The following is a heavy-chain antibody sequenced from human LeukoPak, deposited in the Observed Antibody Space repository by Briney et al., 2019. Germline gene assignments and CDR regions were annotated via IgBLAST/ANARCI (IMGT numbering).Heavy chain of an antibody. D-gene: IGHD6-13*01. CDR3: ARDHGYSSSWYYY. Sequence: ASVKVSCKASGYTLTGYYMHWVRQAPGQGLEWMGWINPNSGGTNYAQKFQGRVTMTRDTSISTAYMELSRLRSDDTAVYYCARDHGYSSSWYYYWGQGTLVTVSS. CDR1: GYTLTGYY. J-gene: IGHJ4*02. CDR2: INPNSGGT. V-gene: IGHV1-2*02.